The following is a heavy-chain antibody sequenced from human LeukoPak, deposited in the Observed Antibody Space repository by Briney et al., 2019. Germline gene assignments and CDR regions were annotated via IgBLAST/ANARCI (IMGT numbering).Heavy chain of an antibody. J-gene: IGHJ5*02. CDR3: ARGRTIFGVDHTTNWFDT. Sequence: GRSLRLSCAASGFTFSSYSMNWVRQAPGRGLEWVSSISSSSSYKYYADYVKDRFPNSRDNDKNSLFLQMNSLRAQDTAVYYCARGRTIFGVDHTTNWFDTWGQGTLVTVSS. D-gene: IGHD3-3*01. V-gene: IGHV3-21*01. CDR1: GFTFSSYS. CDR2: ISSSSSYK.